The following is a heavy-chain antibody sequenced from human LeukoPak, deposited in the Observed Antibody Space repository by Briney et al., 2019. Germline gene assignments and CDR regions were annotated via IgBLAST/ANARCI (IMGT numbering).Heavy chain of an antibody. CDR2: IKEDGTYT. Sequence: GGSLRLSCAASGFSFSKYWMHWVRQTPGEGLVWVSRIKEDGTYTSYADSVKGRFTISRDNARNTVFLQMNSLRAEDTAVYYCARDFDMGITPGDDFDFWGQGTLVAVSS. CDR3: ARDFDMGITPGDDFDF. J-gene: IGHJ4*02. V-gene: IGHV3-74*01. CDR1: GFSFSKYW. D-gene: IGHD3-9*01.